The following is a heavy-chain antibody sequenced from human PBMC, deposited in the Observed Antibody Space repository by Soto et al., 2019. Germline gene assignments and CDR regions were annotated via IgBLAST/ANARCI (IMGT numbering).Heavy chain of an antibody. D-gene: IGHD6-13*01. CDR1: GSTFSGSA. Sequence: GGSLRLSCAASGSTFSGSAMHWVRQASGKGLEWVGRIRSKANSYATAYAASVKGRFTISRDDSKNTAYLQMNSLKTEDTAVYYCTRQPDSSSWYYFDYWGQGTLVTVSS. CDR3: TRQPDSSSWYYFDY. CDR2: IRSKANSYAT. J-gene: IGHJ4*02. V-gene: IGHV3-73*01.